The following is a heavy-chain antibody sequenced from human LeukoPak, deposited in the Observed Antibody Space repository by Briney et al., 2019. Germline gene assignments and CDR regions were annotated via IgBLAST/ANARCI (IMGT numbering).Heavy chain of an antibody. CDR2: INHSGST. J-gene: IGHJ4*02. Sequence: SETLSLTCAVYGGSFSGYYWSWIRQPPGKGLEWIGEINHSGSTNYNPSLKSRVTISVDTSKNQFSLKLSSVTAADTAVYYCARERIAAAGTPYYFDYWGQGTLVTVSS. CDR3: ARERIAAAGTPYYFDY. V-gene: IGHV4-34*01. CDR1: GGSFSGYY. D-gene: IGHD6-13*01.